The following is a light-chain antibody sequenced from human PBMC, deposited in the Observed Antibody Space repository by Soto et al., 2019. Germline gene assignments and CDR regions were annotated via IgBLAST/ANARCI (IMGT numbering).Light chain of an antibody. CDR3: QQRSNWPPIFT. V-gene: IGKV3-11*01. CDR1: QSVSSY. Sequence: EIVLTQSPATLSLSPGERATLSCRASQSVSSYLAWHQQKPGQAPRLLIYDASNRATGIPARFSGSGSGTDFTLTISIPEPEDFAVYYCQQRSNWPPIFTFGPGTKVDIK. J-gene: IGKJ3*01. CDR2: DAS.